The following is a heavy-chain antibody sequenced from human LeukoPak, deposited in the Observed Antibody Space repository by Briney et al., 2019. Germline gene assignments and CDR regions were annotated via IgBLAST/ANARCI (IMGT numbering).Heavy chain of an antibody. CDR1: GYSISSGYY. Sequence: PSETLSLTCTVSGYSISSGYYWGWIRQPPGKGLEWIGSIYHSGSTYYNPSLKSRVTISVDTSKNQFSLKLSSVTAADTAVYYCATMYSSSWYGFDYWGQGTLVTVSS. J-gene: IGHJ4*02. V-gene: IGHV4-38-2*02. CDR3: ATMYSSSWYGFDY. D-gene: IGHD6-13*01. CDR2: IYHSGST.